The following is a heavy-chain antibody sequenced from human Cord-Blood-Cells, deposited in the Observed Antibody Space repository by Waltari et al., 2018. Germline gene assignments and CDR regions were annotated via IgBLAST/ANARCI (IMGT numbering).Heavy chain of an antibody. J-gene: IGHJ2*01. CDR2: FDPEDGET. D-gene: IGHD4-17*01. V-gene: IGHV1-24*01. CDR3: ATVKGDYGDYGWYFDL. Sequence: QVQLVQSGAEVKKPGASVKVSCKVSGYTLTELSMHWVRQPPGKGLAWMGGFDPEDGETSYAQKFQGRVTMTEDTSTDTAYMELSSLRSEDTAVYYCATVKGDYGDYGWYFDLWGRGTLVTVSS. CDR1: GYTLTELS.